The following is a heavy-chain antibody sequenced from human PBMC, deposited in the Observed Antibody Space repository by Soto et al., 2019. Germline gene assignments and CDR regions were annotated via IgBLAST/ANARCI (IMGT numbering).Heavy chain of an antibody. CDR2: ISYDGSNK. CDR3: VRLADAFDI. CDR1: GFTFSSYS. Sequence: QVQLVESGGGVVQPGRSLRLSCAASGFTFSSYSMNWVRQAPGKGLDWVAVISYDGSNKYYADSVKGRFTIARDNSKNTMYLQMNSLRAEHTAVYYCVRLADAFDIWGQGTMVTVSS. J-gene: IGHJ3*02. V-gene: IGHV3-30-3*01.